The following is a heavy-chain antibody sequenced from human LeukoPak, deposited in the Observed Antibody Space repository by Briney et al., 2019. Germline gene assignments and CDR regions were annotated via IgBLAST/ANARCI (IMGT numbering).Heavy chain of an antibody. Sequence: PGGSLRLSCAASGFTFSSYWMSWVCQAPGKGLEWVANIKEDGSKKNYVDSVKGRFTISRDNARNSLYLQMNSLRAEDTAVYYCARLPISGGNFDYWGQGTLVTVSS. V-gene: IGHV3-7*01. CDR2: IKEDGSKK. J-gene: IGHJ4*02. CDR1: GFTFSSYW. CDR3: ARLPISGGNFDY. D-gene: IGHD4-23*01.